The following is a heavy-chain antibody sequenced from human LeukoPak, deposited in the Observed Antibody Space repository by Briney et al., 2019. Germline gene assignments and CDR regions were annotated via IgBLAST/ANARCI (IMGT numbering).Heavy chain of an antibody. CDR1: GYTFTSYD. J-gene: IGHJ5*02. D-gene: IGHD3-10*01. CDR2: MNPNSGNT. Sequence: ASVKVSCKASGYTFTSYDINWVRQATGQGLEWMGWMNPNSGNTGYAQKFQGRVTMTRNTSISTAYMELSSLRSEDTSVYYCARVRTMVRGVIIPKTWYNWFDPWGQGTLVTVSS. V-gene: IGHV1-8*01. CDR3: ARVRTMVRGVIIPKTWYNWFDP.